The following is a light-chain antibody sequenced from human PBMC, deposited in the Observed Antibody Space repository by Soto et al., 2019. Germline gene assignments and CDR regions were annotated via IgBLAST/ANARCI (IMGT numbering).Light chain of an antibody. CDR2: DAS. V-gene: IGKV3-11*01. CDR1: QSVGSY. CDR3: QQRSNWPTIT. J-gene: IGKJ5*01. Sequence: IVLTQSPATLSLSPGERATLSCRASQSVGSYLAWYQQKPGQAPRLLISDASNRATGIPARFSGSGSGTDFTLTISSLEPEDFAVYYCQQRSNWPTITFGQGTRLEIK.